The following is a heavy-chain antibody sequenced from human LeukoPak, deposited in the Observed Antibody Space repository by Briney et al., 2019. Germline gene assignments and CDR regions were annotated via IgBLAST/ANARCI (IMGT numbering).Heavy chain of an antibody. CDR3: AKSPVQLERGGVVWYYYYYMDV. CDR2: ISTSSSYI. Sequence: GGSLRLSCAASGFTFSSYTMNWVRQAPGKGLEWVSSISTSSSYIYYADSVKGRFTVSRDNSKNTLYLQMTSLTAEDTAVYYCAKSPVQLERGGVVWYYYYYMDVWGKGTTVTVSS. D-gene: IGHD1-1*01. CDR1: GFTFSSYT. J-gene: IGHJ6*03. V-gene: IGHV3-21*04.